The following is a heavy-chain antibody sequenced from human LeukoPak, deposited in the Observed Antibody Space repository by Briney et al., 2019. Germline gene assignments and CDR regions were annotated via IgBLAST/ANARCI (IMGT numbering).Heavy chain of an antibody. CDR1: GGSFSGYY. D-gene: IGHD4-17*01. V-gene: IGHV4-34*01. J-gene: IGHJ6*02. CDR2: INHSGST. Sequence: SETLSLTCAVYGGSFSGYYWSWIRQPPGKGLEWIGEINHSGSTNYDPSPKSRVTISVDTSKNRFSLKLSSVTAADTAVYYCARGGYGEVWYYYYGMDVWGQGTTVTVSS. CDR3: ARGGYGEVWYYYYGMDV.